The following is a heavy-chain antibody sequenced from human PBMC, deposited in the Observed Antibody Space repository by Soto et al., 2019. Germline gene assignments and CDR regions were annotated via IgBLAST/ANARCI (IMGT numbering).Heavy chain of an antibody. CDR1: GGSISSGGYY. J-gene: IGHJ4*02. D-gene: IGHD2-2*01. CDR3: AREEYCSSTSCSYFDY. V-gene: IGHV4-31*03. Sequence: QVQLQESGPGLVKPSQTLSLTCTVSGGSISSGGYYWSWIRQHPGKGLEWIGYIYYSGSTYYNPSLKRRVTISVDTSKNQFSLKLSSVTAADTAVYYCAREEYCSSTSCSYFDYWGQGTLVTVSS. CDR2: IYYSGST.